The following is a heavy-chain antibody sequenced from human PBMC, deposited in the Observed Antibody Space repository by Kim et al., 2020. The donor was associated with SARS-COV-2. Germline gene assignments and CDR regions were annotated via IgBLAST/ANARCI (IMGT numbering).Heavy chain of an antibody. V-gene: IGHV3-30*18. CDR1: GFTFSSYG. J-gene: IGHJ5*02. CDR2: ISYDGSNK. Sequence: GGSLRLSCAASGFTFSSYGMHWVRQAPGKGLEWVAVISYDGSNKYYADSVKGRFTISRDNSKNTLYLQMNSLRAEDTAVYYCAKPSGWWFDPWGQGTLVTVSS. D-gene: IGHD6-19*01. CDR3: AKPSGWWFDP.